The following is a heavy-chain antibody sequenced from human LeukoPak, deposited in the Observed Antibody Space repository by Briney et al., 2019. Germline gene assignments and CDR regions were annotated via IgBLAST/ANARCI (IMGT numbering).Heavy chain of an antibody. Sequence: SVKVSCKASGYTLTSYGISWVRQAPGQGLEWMGRIIPILGIANYAQKFQGRVTITADKSTSTAYMELSSLRSEDKAVYYCATIVGATEGLYYFDYWGQGTLVTVSS. D-gene: IGHD1-26*01. CDR3: ATIVGATEGLYYFDY. J-gene: IGHJ4*02. CDR2: IIPILGIA. CDR1: GYTLTSYG. V-gene: IGHV1-69*04.